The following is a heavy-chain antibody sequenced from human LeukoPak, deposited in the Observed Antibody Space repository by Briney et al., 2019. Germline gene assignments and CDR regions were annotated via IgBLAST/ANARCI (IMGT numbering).Heavy chain of an antibody. J-gene: IGHJ5*02. CDR3: ARDARGP. Sequence: PSETLSLTCAVYGGSFSGYYWSWIRQPPGKGLEWMGEINHSGSTNYNPSLKGRVTISVDTSKNQFSMKLSSVTAADTAVYYCARDARGPWGQGTLVTVSS. CDR1: GGSFSGYY. CDR2: INHSGST. V-gene: IGHV4-34*01.